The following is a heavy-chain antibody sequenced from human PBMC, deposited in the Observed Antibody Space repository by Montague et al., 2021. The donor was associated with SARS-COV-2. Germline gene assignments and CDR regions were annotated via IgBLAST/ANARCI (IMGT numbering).Heavy chain of an antibody. CDR3: ARQPPGYRCYYYVVV. Sequence: SETLSLTCTVSGGSISSYYWSWIRQPPGKGLEWIGYLYYSGSTNYNPSLKSRVTISVDTSKNQFSLRLNSVTAADTAVYYCARQPPGYRCYYYVVVWGQGTTGNGS. CDR1: GGSISSYY. V-gene: IGHV4-59*01. D-gene: IGHD1-1*01. CDR2: LYYSGST. J-gene: IGHJ6*03.